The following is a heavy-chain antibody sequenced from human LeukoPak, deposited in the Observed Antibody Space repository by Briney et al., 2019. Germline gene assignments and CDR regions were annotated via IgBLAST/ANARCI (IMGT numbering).Heavy chain of an antibody. J-gene: IGHJ6*03. Sequence: GASVKVSCKASGGTFSSYAISWVRQAPGQGLEWMGGIIPIFGTANYAQKFQGRVTITADKSTSTAYMELSSLRSEDTAVYYCARDASDCGGDCYFPRSYYYMDVWGKGTTVTVSS. CDR3: ARDASDCGGDCYFPRSYYYMDV. CDR2: IIPIFGTA. V-gene: IGHV1-69*06. D-gene: IGHD2-21*02. CDR1: GGTFSSYA.